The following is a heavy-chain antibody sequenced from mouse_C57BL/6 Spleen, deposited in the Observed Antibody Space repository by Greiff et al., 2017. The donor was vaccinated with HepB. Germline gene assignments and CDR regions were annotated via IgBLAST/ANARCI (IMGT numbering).Heavy chain of an antibody. J-gene: IGHJ4*01. V-gene: IGHV1-82*01. CDR1: GYAFSSSW. CDR3: ARDRYGNYPLSMDY. CDR2: IYPGDGDT. Sequence: QVQLKESGPELVKPGASVKISCKASGYAFSSSWMNWVKQRPGKGLEWIGRIYPGDGDTNYNGKFKGKATLTADKSSSTAYMQLSSLTSEDSAVYFCARDRYGNYPLSMDYWGQGTSVTVSS. D-gene: IGHD2-10*02.